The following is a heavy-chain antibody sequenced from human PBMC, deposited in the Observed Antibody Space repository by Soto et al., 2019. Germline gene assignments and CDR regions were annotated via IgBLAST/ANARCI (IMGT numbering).Heavy chain of an antibody. Sequence: GGSLRLSCAASGFTFSSYAMHWVRQAPGKGLEWVAVISYDGSNKYYADSVKGRFTISRDNSKNTLYLQMNSLRAEDTAVYYCARDRDSNSDYFDYWGQGTLVTVSS. CDR1: GFTFSSYA. D-gene: IGHD4-4*01. J-gene: IGHJ4*02. CDR3: ARDRDSNSDYFDY. CDR2: ISYDGSNK. V-gene: IGHV3-30-3*01.